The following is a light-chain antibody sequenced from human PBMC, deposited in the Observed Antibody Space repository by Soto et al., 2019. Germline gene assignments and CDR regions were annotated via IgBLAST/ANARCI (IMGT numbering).Light chain of an antibody. CDR2: DAS. J-gene: IGKJ1*01. V-gene: IGKV1-5*01. CDR3: HQYNSYST. Sequence: DLQLTQSPSTLSASIGDTVTITCRASQSISSVLAWYQQKPGKTPKLRIYDASDLESGVQSRFSGSGSGTEFTLTIRSLKPDDFATYYCHQYNSYSTFGQGTKVDIK. CDR1: QSISSV.